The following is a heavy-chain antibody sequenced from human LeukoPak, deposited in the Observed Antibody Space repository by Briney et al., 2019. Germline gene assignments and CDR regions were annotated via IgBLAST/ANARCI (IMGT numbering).Heavy chain of an antibody. CDR3: ARDPDPYCSGGSCYAGEDAFDI. CDR2: IIPIFGTA. Sequence: GASVKVSCKASGGTFSSYAISWVRQAPGRGLEWMGGIIPIFGTANYAQKFQGRVTITTDESTSTAYMELSSLRSEDTAVYYCARDPDPYCSGGSCYAGEDAFDIWGQGTMVTVSS. V-gene: IGHV1-69*05. D-gene: IGHD2-15*01. J-gene: IGHJ3*02. CDR1: GGTFSSYA.